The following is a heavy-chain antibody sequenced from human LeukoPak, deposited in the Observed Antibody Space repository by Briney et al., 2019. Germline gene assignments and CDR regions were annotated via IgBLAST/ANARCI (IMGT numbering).Heavy chain of an antibody. CDR3: ARGIYDYGDYDGGYYYYYMDV. CDR2: INWIGYST. J-gene: IGHJ6*03. V-gene: IGHV3-20*04. Sequence: SGGSLRLSCAACGFTFDDYGMSWVRQAPGKGLEWVSGINWIGYSTGYADSVKGRFTISRDNAKNSLYLQMNSLRAEDTALYYCARGIYDYGDYDGGYYYYYMDVWGKGTTVTVSS. CDR1: GFTFDDYG. D-gene: IGHD4-17*01.